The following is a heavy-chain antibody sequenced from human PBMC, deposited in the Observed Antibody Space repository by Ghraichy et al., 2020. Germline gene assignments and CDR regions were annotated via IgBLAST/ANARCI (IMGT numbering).Heavy chain of an antibody. Sequence: SETLSLTCSVSGDSIRSSNYYWDWIRQPPGKGLDWVGSVSYTEGTHYSPSLESRISISIDTSKNQFSLNLGSVTAADTAVYYCARRENYCGGDRCLNWFDPWGQGTLVTVSS. V-gene: IGHV4-39*01. CDR3: ARRENYCGGDRCLNWFDP. CDR2: VSYTEGT. D-gene: IGHD2-21*01. J-gene: IGHJ5*02. CDR1: GDSIRSSNYY.